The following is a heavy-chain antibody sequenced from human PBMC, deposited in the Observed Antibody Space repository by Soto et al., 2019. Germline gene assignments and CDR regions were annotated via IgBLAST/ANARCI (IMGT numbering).Heavy chain of an antibody. D-gene: IGHD3-22*01. CDR2: ISGSGGST. CDR1: GFTFSSYA. CDR3: AKTYYYDSSGAPYDYYFDY. Sequence: GGSLRLSCAASGFTFSSYAMSWVRQAPGKGLEWVSAISGSGGSTYYADSVKGRFTISRDNSKNTLYLQMNSLRAEDTAVYYCAKTYYYDSSGAPYDYYFDYWGQGTLVTVSS. J-gene: IGHJ4*02. V-gene: IGHV3-23*01.